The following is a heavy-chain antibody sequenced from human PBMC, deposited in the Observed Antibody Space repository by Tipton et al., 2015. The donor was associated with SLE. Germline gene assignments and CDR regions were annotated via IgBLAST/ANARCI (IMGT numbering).Heavy chain of an antibody. D-gene: IGHD3-22*01. Sequence: TLSLTCAVYGGSFSGYYWSWIRQPPGKGLEWIGEINHSGSTNYNPSLKSRVTISVDTSKNQFSLKLSSVTAADTAVYYCARRPGSGYYYNFDYWGQGTLATVSS. CDR1: GGSFSGYY. V-gene: IGHV4-34*01. CDR2: INHSGST. CDR3: ARRPGSGYYYNFDY. J-gene: IGHJ4*02.